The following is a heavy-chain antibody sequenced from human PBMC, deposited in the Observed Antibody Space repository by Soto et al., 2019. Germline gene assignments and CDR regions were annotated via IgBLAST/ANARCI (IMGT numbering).Heavy chain of an antibody. J-gene: IGHJ4*02. CDR2: ISAYNGNT. V-gene: IGHV1-18*01. Sequence: QVQLVQSRLEVTKPGASVKVSCKASGYSLTTYGISWVRQAPGQGLEWVGWISAYNGNTNYAQNFQGRVTMTRETSTSTAYMDLRGLRSDDTAVYYCASHRVSAAGSFDYWGQGTLVIVSS. CDR1: GYSLTTYG. D-gene: IGHD6-13*01. CDR3: ASHRVSAAGSFDY.